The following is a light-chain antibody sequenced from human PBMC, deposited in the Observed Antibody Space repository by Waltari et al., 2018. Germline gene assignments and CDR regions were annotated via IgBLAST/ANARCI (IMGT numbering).Light chain of an antibody. V-gene: IGKV4-1*01. CDR1: QSVLSRSDSKNF. J-gene: IGKJ1*01. CDR2: WAS. Sequence: DIVMTQSPDSLAVFLGERATINCKSSQSVLSRSDSKNFLAWYQQKPGQSPKLLIHWASTRESGVPDRCSGSGSGTDVALTISTLQGEDVAVYYCQQYYSTPPTFGQGTKVEIK. CDR3: QQYYSTPPT.